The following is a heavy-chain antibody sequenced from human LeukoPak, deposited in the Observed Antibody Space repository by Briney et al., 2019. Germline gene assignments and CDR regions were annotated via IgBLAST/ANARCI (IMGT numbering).Heavy chain of an antibody. V-gene: IGHV3-23*01. CDR2: IGASGSST. Sequence: GGSLRLSCAASGFSFSSYATSWVRQAPGKGLDWVSVIGASGSSTDYTDSVKGRFTISRDNSKNALYLQMNSLRADDTAVYYCAKGLGGSYPRSRVFDIWGQGTMVTVSS. CDR3: AKGLGGSYPRSRVFDI. CDR1: GFSFSSYA. D-gene: IGHD3-16*01. J-gene: IGHJ3*02.